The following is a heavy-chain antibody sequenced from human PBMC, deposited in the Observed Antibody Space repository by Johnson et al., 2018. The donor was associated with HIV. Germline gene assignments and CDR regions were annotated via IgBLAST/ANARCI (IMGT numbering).Heavy chain of an antibody. CDR3: ARPHVSSIAARRGVFDI. Sequence: QVQLVESGGGVVQPRRSLRLSCAASGFTFSIYALHWVRQAPGKGLEWVAVISYDGSNKYYADSVKGRFTISRDNSKNTLYLQMNSLRAEDTAVYYCARPHVSSIAARRGVFDIWGQGTMVTVSS. V-gene: IGHV3-30-3*01. CDR1: GFTFSIYA. J-gene: IGHJ3*02. D-gene: IGHD6-6*01. CDR2: ISYDGSNK.